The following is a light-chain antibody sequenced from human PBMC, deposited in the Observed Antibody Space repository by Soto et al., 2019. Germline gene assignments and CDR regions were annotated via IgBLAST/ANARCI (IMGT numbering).Light chain of an antibody. CDR3: QQYGSSPPYT. Sequence: EVVLTQSPGTLSLSPGERATLSCRASQSVSNNYLAWYQQKPGQSPKLLIFGSSDRATGIPDRFSGGGSGTDFTFTISSLEPEDFAVYYCQQYGSSPPYTFGQGTKLEIK. CDR2: GSS. J-gene: IGKJ2*01. CDR1: QSVSNNY. V-gene: IGKV3-20*01.